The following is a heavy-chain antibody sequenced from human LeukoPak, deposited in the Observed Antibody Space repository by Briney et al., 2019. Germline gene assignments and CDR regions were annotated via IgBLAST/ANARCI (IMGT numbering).Heavy chain of an antibody. D-gene: IGHD2-2*01. V-gene: IGHV3-53*01. CDR3: ARVEGYCSSTSCRGGYFDY. Sequence: PGGSLRLSCAASGFTVSSNYMSWVRQAPGKGLEWVSVIYSGGSTYYADSVKGRFTISRDNSKNTLYLQMNSLRAEDTAVYYCARVEGYCSSTSCRGGYFDYWGQGTLVTVSS. J-gene: IGHJ4*02. CDR1: GFTVSSNY. CDR2: IYSGGST.